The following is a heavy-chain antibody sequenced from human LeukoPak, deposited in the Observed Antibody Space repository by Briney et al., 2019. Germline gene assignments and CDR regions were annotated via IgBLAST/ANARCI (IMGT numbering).Heavy chain of an antibody. CDR3: ARRGQYCSSTSCTGYYYGMDV. J-gene: IGHJ6*02. D-gene: IGHD2-2*01. V-gene: IGHV3-30-3*01. Sequence: GRSLRLSCAASGFTFSSYAMHWVRQAPGKGLEWVAVISYDGSNKYYADSVKGRFTISRDNSKNTLYLQMNSPRAEDTAVYYCARRGQYCSSTSCTGYYYGMDVWGQGTTVTVSS. CDR2: ISYDGSNK. CDR1: GFTFSSYA.